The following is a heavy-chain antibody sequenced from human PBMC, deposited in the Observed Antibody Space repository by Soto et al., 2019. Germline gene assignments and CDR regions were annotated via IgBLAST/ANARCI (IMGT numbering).Heavy chain of an antibody. CDR3: AKARCSTTNCYVPDY. CDR1: GFTFSTYT. CDR2: ISGSGASP. Sequence: EVQLLESGGGLVQSGGSLRLSCAASGFTFSTYTMSWVRRAPGKGLEWVSAISGSGASPSYADSVQGRFTISRDNPKRTLYLQMNNLRAEDTAVYYCAKARCSTTNCYVPDYWGQGTLVTVSS. D-gene: IGHD2-2*01. J-gene: IGHJ4*02. V-gene: IGHV3-23*01.